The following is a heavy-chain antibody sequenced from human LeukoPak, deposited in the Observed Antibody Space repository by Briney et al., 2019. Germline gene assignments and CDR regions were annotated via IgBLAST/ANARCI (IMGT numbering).Heavy chain of an antibody. V-gene: IGHV4-30-4*08. J-gene: IGHJ4*02. CDR1: GGSISIVDYY. CDR2: IYYRRNT. CDR3: ARESRGYVVPAAVNYFDY. Sequence: PLQTLSLSCTVTGGSISIVDYYWSWIRQSPGKRLERIRYIYYRRNTYYNPSLNRRVTISVNTSKNQFSLKLSSVTAADTAVYYCARESRGYVVPAAVNYFDYWGQGTLVTVSS. D-gene: IGHD2-2*01.